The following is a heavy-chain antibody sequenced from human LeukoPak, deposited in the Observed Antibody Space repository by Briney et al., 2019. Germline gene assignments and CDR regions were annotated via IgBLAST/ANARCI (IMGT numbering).Heavy chain of an antibody. CDR2: MNPNSGNT. CDR3: ARGLGIAVAGTTDSDY. J-gene: IGHJ4*02. V-gene: IGHV1-8*01. CDR1: GYTFTNYD. Sequence: ASVKVSCKASGYTFTNYDINWVRQATGQGLEWMGKMNPNSGNTGYAQKFQGRVTITRNTSISTAYMELSSLRSEDTAVYYCARGLGIAVAGTTDSDYWGQGTLVTVSS. D-gene: IGHD6-19*01.